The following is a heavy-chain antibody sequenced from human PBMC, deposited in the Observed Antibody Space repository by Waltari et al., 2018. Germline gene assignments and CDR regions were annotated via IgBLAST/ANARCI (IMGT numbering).Heavy chain of an antibody. CDR2: ITPIFGTA. Sequence: QVQLVQSGAEVKKPGASVKVSCKASGYTFTSYGISWVRQAPGQGLEWMGGITPIFGTANYAQKFQGRVTITADKSTSTAYMELSSLRSEDTAVYYCARVKELTGAAFDIWGQGTMVTVSS. J-gene: IGHJ3*02. CDR3: ARVKELTGAAFDI. D-gene: IGHD7-27*01. CDR1: GYTFTSYG. V-gene: IGHV1-69*06.